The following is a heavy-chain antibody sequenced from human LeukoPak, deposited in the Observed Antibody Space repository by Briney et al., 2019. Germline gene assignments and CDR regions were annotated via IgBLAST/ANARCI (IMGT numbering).Heavy chain of an antibody. CDR1: GYSFTSYW. V-gene: IGHV5-51*01. D-gene: IGHD3-10*01. J-gene: IGHJ6*03. CDR3: ERLGSGSYYYYYYYIDV. CDR2: VYPGDSDS. Sequence: GASLKISCNGSGYSFTSYWIGGVRQMPGKGLEWMGIVYPGDSDSRYSPSFQRQVTISADKSISTAYLQWSSLKASDTAMYYCERLGSGSYYYYYYYIDVWGKGTTVTVSS.